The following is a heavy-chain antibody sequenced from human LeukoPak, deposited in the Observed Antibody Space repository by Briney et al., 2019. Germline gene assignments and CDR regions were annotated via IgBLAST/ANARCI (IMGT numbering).Heavy chain of an antibody. Sequence: SVKVSCKASGGTFSSYAISWVRQAPGQGLEWMGRIIPILGIANYAQKFQGRVTITADKSTSTAYMELSSLRSEDTAVYYCARVVSSLAAPRFYYHYGMDVWGQGTTVTVSS. CDR1: GGTFSSYA. CDR2: IIPILGIA. D-gene: IGHD2-15*01. V-gene: IGHV1-69*04. CDR3: ARVVSSLAAPRFYYHYGMDV. J-gene: IGHJ6*02.